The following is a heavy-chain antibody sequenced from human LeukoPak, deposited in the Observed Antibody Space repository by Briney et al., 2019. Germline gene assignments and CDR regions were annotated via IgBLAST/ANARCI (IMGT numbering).Heavy chain of an antibody. CDR1: GGSISSSSYY. D-gene: IGHD5-18*01. Sequence: PSGTLSLTCTVSGGSISSSSYYWGWIRQPPGKGLEWIGSIYYSGSTYYNPSLKSRVTISVDTSKNQFSLKLSSVTAADTAVYYCASPVDSYGDDYFDYWGQGTLVTVSS. J-gene: IGHJ4*02. V-gene: IGHV4-39*01. CDR2: IYYSGST. CDR3: ASPVDSYGDDYFDY.